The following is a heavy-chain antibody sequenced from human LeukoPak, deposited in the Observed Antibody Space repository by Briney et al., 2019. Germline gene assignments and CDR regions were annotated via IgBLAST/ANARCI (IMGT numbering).Heavy chain of an antibody. CDR3: ARERYSSSWKRFVDY. CDR2: INHSGST. CDR1: GGSFSGYY. Sequence: KPSETLSLTCAVYGGSFSGYYWSWIRQPPGKGLEWIGEINHSGSTNYNPSLKSRVTISVDTSKNQFSLKLSSVTAADTAVYYCARERYSSSWKRFVDYWGQGTLVTVSS. D-gene: IGHD6-13*01. V-gene: IGHV4-34*01. J-gene: IGHJ4*02.